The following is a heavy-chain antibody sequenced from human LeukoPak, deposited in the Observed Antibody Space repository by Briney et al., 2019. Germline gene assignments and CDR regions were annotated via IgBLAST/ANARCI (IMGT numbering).Heavy chain of an antibody. CDR1: GITFSDHA. V-gene: IGHV3-30*04. CDR2: ISHDGFNQ. Sequence: PGGSLRLSCGASGITFSDHAVHWVRQAPGKGLEWVAVISHDGFNQKYAYSVKGRFTVSRDNSENMQFLQMNALRPEDTAVYYCARDGAARLLRYYYYMDVWGKGTTVTVS. J-gene: IGHJ6*03. D-gene: IGHD6-6*01. CDR3: ARDGAARLLRYYYYMDV.